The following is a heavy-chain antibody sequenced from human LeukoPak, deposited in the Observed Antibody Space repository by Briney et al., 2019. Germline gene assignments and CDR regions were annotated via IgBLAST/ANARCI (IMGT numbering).Heavy chain of an antibody. D-gene: IGHD1-1*01. Sequence: PGGSLRLSCAASGFTFSTYSMNWVRQAPGKGLEWVSYISSSSTTIYYADSVKGRFTISRDNAKDSLYLQMNSLRAEDTAVYYCVRGIWNDTYYWGQGTLVTVSS. CDR3: VRGIWNDTYY. CDR1: GFTFSTYS. J-gene: IGHJ4*02. V-gene: IGHV3-48*01. CDR2: ISSSSTTI.